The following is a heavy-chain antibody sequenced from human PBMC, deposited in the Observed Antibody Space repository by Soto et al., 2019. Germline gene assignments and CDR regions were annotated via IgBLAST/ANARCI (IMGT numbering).Heavy chain of an antibody. CDR2: ISANSGIT. V-gene: IGHV1-18*01. J-gene: IGHJ5*02. CDR1: GYLFTNYG. CDR3: ARGPTRSYNYFAP. Sequence: QAQLVQSGPEVKKPGASVKVSCKASGYLFTNYGITWVRRAPGQGLEWMGWISANSGITYNAERLQGRVTMTTDTSTSTAYLELRNLGSDDTAIYYCARGPTRSYNYFAPWGQGTLVTVSS.